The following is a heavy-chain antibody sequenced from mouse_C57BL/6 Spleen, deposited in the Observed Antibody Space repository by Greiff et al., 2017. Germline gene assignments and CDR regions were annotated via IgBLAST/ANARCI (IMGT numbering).Heavy chain of an antibody. CDR1: GYTFTSYW. D-gene: IGHD2-4*01. J-gene: IGHJ3*01. CDR2: IDPNSGGT. Sequence: QVQLQQPGAELVKPGASVKLSCKASGYTFTSYWMHWVKQRPGRGLEWIGRIDPNSGGTKYNEKFKGKATLTVDKPASTAYLQLSSLTSEDSAVYYCGRYYDYDVPFAYWGQGTLVTVSA. CDR3: GRYYDYDVPFAY. V-gene: IGHV1-72*01.